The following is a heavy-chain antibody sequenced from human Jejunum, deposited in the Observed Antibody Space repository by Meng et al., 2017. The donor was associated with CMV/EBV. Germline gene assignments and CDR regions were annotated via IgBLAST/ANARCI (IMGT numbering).Heavy chain of an antibody. CDR3: ARDEVAGGYCSTTTCPQIFTY. D-gene: IGHD2-2*01. Sequence: TRDGMSGERQGNGQGNEWMGWNSVNNGNKKYEQKKKGRESKNEDTTTNTAYMELRSLRSDDTAVYYCARDEVAGGYCSTTTCPQIFTYWGQGTLVTVSS. V-gene: IGHV1-18*01. CDR1: TRDG. J-gene: IGHJ4*02. CDR2: NSVNNGNK.